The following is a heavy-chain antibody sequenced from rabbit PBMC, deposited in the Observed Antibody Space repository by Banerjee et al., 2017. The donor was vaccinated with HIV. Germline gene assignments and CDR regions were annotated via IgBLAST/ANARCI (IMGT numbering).Heavy chain of an antibody. D-gene: IGHD5-1*01. V-gene: IGHV1S47*01. Sequence: QEQLKETGGGLVQPGGSLTLSCKASGFDFSSYSMSWVRQAPGKGLQWIGTIYAGSGRTYYASWVNGRFTISSNTNQNTVSLQMTSLTTADTATYFCARGKSYGSYSIYYNLWGQGTLVTVS. CDR2: IYAGSGRT. CDR3: ARGKSYGSYSIYYNL. CDR1: GFDFSSYS. J-gene: IGHJ4*01.